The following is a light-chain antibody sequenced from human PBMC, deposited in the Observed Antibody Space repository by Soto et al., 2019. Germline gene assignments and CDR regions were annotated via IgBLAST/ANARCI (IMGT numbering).Light chain of an antibody. V-gene: IGKV1-5*03. J-gene: IGKJ1*01. CDR2: KAS. CDR3: QHSYTTPPWT. CDR1: QTISSW. Sequence: DIQMTQSAATLSGSVGGRVTITWWASQTISSWLAWYQQKPGKAPKLLIYKASTLKSGVPSRFSGSGSGTEFTLTISSLQPDDFATYYCQHSYTTPPWTFGQGTKVDIK.